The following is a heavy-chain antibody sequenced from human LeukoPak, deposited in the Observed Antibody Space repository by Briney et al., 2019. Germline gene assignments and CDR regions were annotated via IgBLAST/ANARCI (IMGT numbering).Heavy chain of an antibody. Sequence: GGSLRLSCAASGFTFSSYGKHWVRQAPGKGLEWVAVISYDGSNKYYADSVKGRFTISRDNSKNTLYLQVNSLRAEDTAVYYCAKGLQTNYYYYHAMDVWGQGTTVTVSS. CDR1: GFTFSSYG. D-gene: IGHD4-11*01. V-gene: IGHV3-30*18. CDR2: ISYDGSNK. J-gene: IGHJ6*02. CDR3: AKGLQTNYYYYHAMDV.